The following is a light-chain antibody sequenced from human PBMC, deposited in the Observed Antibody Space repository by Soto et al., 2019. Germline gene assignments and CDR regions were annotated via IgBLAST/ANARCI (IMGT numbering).Light chain of an antibody. Sequence: EIVLTQSPGTLSLPPGGRATLSCRASQSVSSSNLAWYQQKPGQAPRLLIYGASSRATGIPDRFSGSGSGTDFTLTISRLEPEDFAVYYCQQYGSSLLCTFGQGTKLEI. J-gene: IGKJ2*02. CDR2: GAS. CDR3: QQYGSSLLCT. V-gene: IGKV3-20*01. CDR1: QSVSSSN.